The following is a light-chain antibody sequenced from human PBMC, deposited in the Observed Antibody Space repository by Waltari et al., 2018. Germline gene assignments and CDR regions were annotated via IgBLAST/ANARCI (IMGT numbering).Light chain of an antibody. CDR2: TAS. Sequence: DIEMTQSPSSLSASAGDRVTITCRASEIIGDYVNWYQQKPGKAPKVLIYTASNLQNGVPSRFRGSRSGTDFTLTISSLQPEDFATYYCQQGYMSPLTFGGGTKVEI. V-gene: IGKV1-39*01. J-gene: IGKJ4*01. CDR1: EIIGDY. CDR3: QQGYMSPLT.